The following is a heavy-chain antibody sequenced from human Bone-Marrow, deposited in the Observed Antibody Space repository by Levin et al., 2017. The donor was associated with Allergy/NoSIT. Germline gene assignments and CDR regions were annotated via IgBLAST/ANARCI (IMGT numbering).Heavy chain of an antibody. Sequence: SGPTLVKPTQTLTLTCTFSGFSLSTSGVGVGWIRQPPGKTLEWLALIYWDDAKRYSPSLSSRLAITRDTSKNQVILTLTNVEPVDTATYYFARPYVKATRRFDYWGQGTLVTVSS. J-gene: IGHJ4*02. V-gene: IGHV2-5*02. CDR3: ARPYVKATRRFDY. D-gene: IGHD3-16*01. CDR1: GFSLSTSGVG. CDR2: IYWDDAK.